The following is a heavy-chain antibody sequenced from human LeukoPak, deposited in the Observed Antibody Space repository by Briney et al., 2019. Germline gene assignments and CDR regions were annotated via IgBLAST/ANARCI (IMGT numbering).Heavy chain of an antibody. CDR3: AKGGGYEAQYYYYYLDV. Sequence: GGSLRLSCAASGFTFSSYGMYWVRQAPGKGLEWVAFIRYDGSNKYYADSVKGRFTVSRDNSKNTLYLQMKGLRAEDTAVYYCAKGGGYEAQYYYYYLDVWGKGTTVTVSS. V-gene: IGHV3-30*02. CDR2: IRYDGSNK. D-gene: IGHD5-12*01. CDR1: GFTFSSYG. J-gene: IGHJ6*03.